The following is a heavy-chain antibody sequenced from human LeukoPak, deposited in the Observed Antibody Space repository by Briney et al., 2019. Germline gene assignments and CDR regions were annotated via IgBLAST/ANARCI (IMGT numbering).Heavy chain of an antibody. CDR3: AGGYSPGYYYYYMDV. J-gene: IGHJ6*03. D-gene: IGHD1-26*01. CDR1: GGTFSSYA. Sequence: SVKVSCKASGGTFSSYAISWVRQGPGQGHEWMGGIIPIFGTANYAQKFQGRVTITTDESTSTAYMELSSLRSEDTAVYYCAGGYSPGYYYYYMDVWGKGTTVTVSS. V-gene: IGHV1-69*05. CDR2: IIPIFGTA.